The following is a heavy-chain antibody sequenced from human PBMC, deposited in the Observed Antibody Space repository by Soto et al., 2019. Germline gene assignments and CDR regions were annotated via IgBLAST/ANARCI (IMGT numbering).Heavy chain of an antibody. CDR2: IYYSGST. CDR3: ARDLRVMDMGGYDYHYYYGMYG. D-gene: IGHD5-12*01. CDR1: GGSISSGGYY. Sequence: TLSLTCTVSGGSISSGGYYWSWIRQHPGKGLEWIGYIYYSGSTYYNPSLKSRVTISVDTSKNQFSLKLSSVTAADTAVYYCARDLRVMDMGGYDYHYYYGMYGWGQGSTVTV. J-gene: IGHJ6*02. V-gene: IGHV4-31*03.